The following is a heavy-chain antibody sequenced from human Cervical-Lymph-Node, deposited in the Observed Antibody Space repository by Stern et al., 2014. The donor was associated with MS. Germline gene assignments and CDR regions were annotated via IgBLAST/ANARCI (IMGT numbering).Heavy chain of an antibody. Sequence: EVQLVESGGGLEQPGGSLRLSCAASGFTFSDYAMNWVRQAPGKGLQWVSTISGGGRRTYYADSVKGRFTISRYNSKNTLYLQMISLRAEDTAVYYCAKEESDYTSPYYFDTWGQGTLVTVSS. CDR3: AKEESDYTSPYYFDT. V-gene: IGHV3-23*04. CDR1: GFTFSDYA. D-gene: IGHD4-17*01. J-gene: IGHJ4*02. CDR2: ISGGGRRT.